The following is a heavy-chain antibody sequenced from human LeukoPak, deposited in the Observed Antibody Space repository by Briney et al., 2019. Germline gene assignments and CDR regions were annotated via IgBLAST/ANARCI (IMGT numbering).Heavy chain of an antibody. CDR1: GYSSTSYW. CDR2: IYPGDSDT. CDR3: ARHLYSSSFYDAFDI. Sequence: GESLKISCKGSGYSSTSYWIGWVRQMPGKGLEWMGIIYPGDSDTRYSPSFQGQVTISADKSISTAYLQWSSLKASDTAMYYCARHLYSSSFYDAFDIWGQGTMVTVSS. J-gene: IGHJ3*02. D-gene: IGHD6-13*01. V-gene: IGHV5-51*01.